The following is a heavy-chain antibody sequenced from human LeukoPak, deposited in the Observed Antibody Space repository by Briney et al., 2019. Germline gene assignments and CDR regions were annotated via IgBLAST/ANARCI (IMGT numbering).Heavy chain of an antibody. D-gene: IGHD2-2*01. CDR1: GGSISSSSYY. V-gene: IGHV4-39*07. CDR3: ARGSYALDY. CDR2: IYYSGST. Sequence: SETLSLTCTVSGGSISSSSYYWGWIRQPPGKGLEWIGSIYYSGSTYYNPSLKSRVTMSVDTSKNQFSLKLSSVTAADTAVYYCARGSYALDYWGQGTLVTVSS. J-gene: IGHJ4*02.